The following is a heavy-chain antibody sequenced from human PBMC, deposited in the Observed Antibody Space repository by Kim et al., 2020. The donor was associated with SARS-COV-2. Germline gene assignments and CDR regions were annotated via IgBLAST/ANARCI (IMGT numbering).Heavy chain of an antibody. Sequence: SETLSLTCTVSGGSISSSSYYWGWIRQPPGKGLEWIGSIYYSGSTYYNPSLKSRVTISVDTSKNQFSLKLSSVTAADTAVYYCARHDIVVVPAGPGSRLESEFDYWGQGTLVTVSS. CDR1: GGSISSSSYY. V-gene: IGHV4-39*01. CDR3: ARHDIVVVPAGPGSRLESEFDY. J-gene: IGHJ4*02. CDR2: IYYSGST. D-gene: IGHD2-2*01.